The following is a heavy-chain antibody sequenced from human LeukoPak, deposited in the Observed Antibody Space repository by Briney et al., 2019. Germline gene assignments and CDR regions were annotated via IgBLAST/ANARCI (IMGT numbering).Heavy chain of an antibody. CDR3: AREEDCGTARCSNDH. Sequence: AASVKVSCKASGYTFTAYEMHWVRQAPGQGLEYVGWINPKNGGTNSAQNFQGRVTMTWDTSVSTVYMELSRLRSDDTAVYYSAREEDCGTARCSNDHWGQGTLVTVSS. D-gene: IGHD1-1*01. CDR2: INPKNGGT. CDR1: GYTFTAYE. V-gene: IGHV1-2*02. J-gene: IGHJ4*02.